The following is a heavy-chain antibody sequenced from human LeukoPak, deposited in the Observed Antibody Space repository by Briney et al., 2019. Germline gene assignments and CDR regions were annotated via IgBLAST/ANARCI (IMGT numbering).Heavy chain of an antibody. Sequence: SETLSLTRTVSGYSISSGYYWSWIRQPPGKGLEWIGSIYHSGSTYYNPSLKSRVTISVDTSKNQFSLKLSSVTAADTAVYYCARDRREWELLSPFDYWGQGTLVTVSS. J-gene: IGHJ4*02. V-gene: IGHV4-38-2*02. CDR3: ARDRREWELLSPFDY. CDR1: GYSISSGYY. D-gene: IGHD1-26*01. CDR2: IYHSGST.